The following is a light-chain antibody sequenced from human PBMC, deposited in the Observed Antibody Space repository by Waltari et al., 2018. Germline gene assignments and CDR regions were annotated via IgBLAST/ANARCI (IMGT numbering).Light chain of an antibody. J-gene: IGKJ1*01. V-gene: IGKV3-20*01. CDR2: AAS. CDR1: QSVSRG. Sequence: EIVLTQSPGTLSLSPGERDTLSCRASQSVSRGLAWYQQKPGQAPRLLIYAASTRATGVPDRFSGSGSGTDFSLTISRLDTEDFAVYYCQHYVNLPVTFGQGTKVEI. CDR3: QHYVNLPVT.